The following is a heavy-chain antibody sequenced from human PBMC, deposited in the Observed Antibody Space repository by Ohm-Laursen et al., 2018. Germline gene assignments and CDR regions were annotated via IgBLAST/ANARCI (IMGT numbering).Heavy chain of an antibody. J-gene: IGHJ3*02. CDR3: ARGIGVFDGFDI. CDR1: GFTFSSYE. CDR2: ISSSGSTI. D-gene: IGHD1-26*01. V-gene: IGHV3-48*03. Sequence: SLRLSCTASGFTFSSYEMNWVRQAPGKGLEWVSYISSSGSTIYYADSVKGRFTISRDNAKKSLYLQMNSLGAEDTAVYYCARGIGVFDGFDIWGQGTMVTVSS.